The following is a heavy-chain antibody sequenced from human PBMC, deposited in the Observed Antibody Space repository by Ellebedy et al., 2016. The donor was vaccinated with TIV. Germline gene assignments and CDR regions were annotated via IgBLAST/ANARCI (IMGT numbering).Heavy chain of an antibody. J-gene: IGHJ4*02. Sequence: SETLSLTXTVSGGSISSYYWSWIRQPPGKGLEWIGYIYYSGSTNYNPSLKSRVTISVDTSKKQFSLKLTSVTAADTAVYYCARWTPLDYWGQGTLVTVSS. CDR3: ARWTPLDY. CDR2: IYYSGST. V-gene: IGHV4-59*01. D-gene: IGHD3/OR15-3a*01. CDR1: GGSISSYY.